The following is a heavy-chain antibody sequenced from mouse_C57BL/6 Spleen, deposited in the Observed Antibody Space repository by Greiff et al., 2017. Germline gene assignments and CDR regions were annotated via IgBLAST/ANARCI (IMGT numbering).Heavy chain of an antibody. V-gene: IGHV1-15*01. J-gene: IGHJ3*01. CDR2: IDPETGGT. D-gene: IGHD2-5*01. CDR3: TAGLYYSNTWFAY. Sequence: QVQLQQSGAELVRPGASVTLSCKASGYTFTDYEMHWVKQTPVHGLEWIGAIDPETGGTAYNQKFKGKDILTADKSSSTAYMELRSLTSEDSAVYYCTAGLYYSNTWFAYWGQGTLVTVSA. CDR1: GYTFTDYE.